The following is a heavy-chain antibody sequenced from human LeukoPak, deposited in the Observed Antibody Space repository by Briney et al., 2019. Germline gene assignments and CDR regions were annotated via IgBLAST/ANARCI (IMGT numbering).Heavy chain of an antibody. J-gene: IGHJ3*02. D-gene: IGHD3-9*01. Sequence: ASVKVSCKASGYTFTSYDINWVRQATGQGLEWMGWMNPNSGNTGYAQKFQGRVTMTGNTSISTAYMELSSLRSEDTAVYYCASQYYDILTGYYTDAFDIWGQGTMVTVSS. CDR2: MNPNSGNT. CDR1: GYTFTSYD. V-gene: IGHV1-8*01. CDR3: ASQYYDILTGYYTDAFDI.